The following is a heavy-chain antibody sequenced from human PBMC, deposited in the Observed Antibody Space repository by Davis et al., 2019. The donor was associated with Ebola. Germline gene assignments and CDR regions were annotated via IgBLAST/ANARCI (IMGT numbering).Heavy chain of an antibody. Sequence: GESLKISCAASGFSFSAYSMNWVRQAPGKGLEWVSSILIDSSDYTYYADSVKGRFTISRDNSKKTLYLQMNSLRAEDTAVYYCAKSGLSFGVVKYHYGMDVWGKGTTVTVSS. V-gene: IGHV3-23*01. CDR3: AKSGLSFGVVKYHYGMDV. CDR1: GFSFSAYS. J-gene: IGHJ6*04. CDR2: ILIDSSDYT. D-gene: IGHD3-3*01.